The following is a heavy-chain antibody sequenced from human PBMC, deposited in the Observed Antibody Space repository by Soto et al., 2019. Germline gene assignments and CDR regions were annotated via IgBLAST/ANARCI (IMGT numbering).Heavy chain of an antibody. Sequence: GASVKVSCKASGYTFTSYGISWVRQAPGQELEWMGWISAYNGNTNYAQKLQGRVTMTTDTSTSTAHMELRSLRSDDTAVYYCARSGSPNWFDPWGQGTLVTVSS. CDR2: ISAYNGNT. D-gene: IGHD2-15*01. CDR3: ARSGSPNWFDP. V-gene: IGHV1-18*01. J-gene: IGHJ5*02. CDR1: GYTFTSYG.